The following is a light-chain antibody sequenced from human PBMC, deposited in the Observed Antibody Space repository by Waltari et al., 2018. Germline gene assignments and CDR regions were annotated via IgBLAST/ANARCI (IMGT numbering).Light chain of an antibody. CDR2: EVN. Sequence: QSALTQSASVSGSPGQSITISCTGTSSDVGRYNFVSWYQQHPGKAPQLIIYEVNKRPSGVSNRLSGSKSGNTASLTISGLQAEDESDYYCCSYAGRSTWVFGGGTKVTVL. CDR3: CSYAGRSTWV. J-gene: IGLJ3*02. CDR1: SSDVGRYNF. V-gene: IGLV2-23*02.